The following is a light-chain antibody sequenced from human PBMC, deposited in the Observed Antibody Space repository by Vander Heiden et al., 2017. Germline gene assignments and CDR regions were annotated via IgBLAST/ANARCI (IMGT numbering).Light chain of an antibody. J-gene: IGLJ1*01. Sequence: SYELTQPPSVSVSPGQTASITCSGDKLVDKYACWYQQKPGQSPVLVIYQHSKRPSGIPERFSGSNSGNTATLTISGTQAMDEADYYCQAWDSSTASYVFGTGTKVTVL. V-gene: IGLV3-1*01. CDR3: QAWDSSTASYV. CDR2: QHS. CDR1: KLVDKY.